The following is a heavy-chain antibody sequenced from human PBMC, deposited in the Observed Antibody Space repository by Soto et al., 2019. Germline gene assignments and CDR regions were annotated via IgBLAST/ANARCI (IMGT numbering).Heavy chain of an antibody. V-gene: IGHV3-74*01. CDR3: VRSKGGYSYGTPFDY. J-gene: IGHJ4*02. Sequence: PGGSLRLSCEASGFTFSSYWMHWVRQAPGKGLMWVSRIKSDGSGTYYADYVKGRLSISRDNAKNTLYLQMNSLRPEDTALYYCVRSKGGYSYGTPFDYWGQGTLVTVSS. CDR2: IKSDGSGT. CDR1: GFTFSSYW. D-gene: IGHD5-18*01.